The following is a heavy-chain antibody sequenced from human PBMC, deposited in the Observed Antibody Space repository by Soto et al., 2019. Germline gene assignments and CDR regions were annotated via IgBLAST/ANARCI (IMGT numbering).Heavy chain of an antibody. D-gene: IGHD1-26*01. V-gene: IGHV4-4*02. Sequence: QVQLQESGPGLVKPSGTLSLTCAVFGGSISNSNWWTWVRQPPGKGLDWIGEIFHSGSTNYNSSLMGRVTISVDKTNNKFSQKLGSVTAADTAVYYCAPRLIVGAAIWGQGTVVTVSS. CDR3: APRLIVGAAI. CDR1: GGSISNSNW. CDR2: IFHSGST. J-gene: IGHJ4*02.